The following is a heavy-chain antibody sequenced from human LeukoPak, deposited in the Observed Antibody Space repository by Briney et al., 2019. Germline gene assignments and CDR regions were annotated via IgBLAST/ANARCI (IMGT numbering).Heavy chain of an antibody. Sequence: PSETLSLTCTVSGGSISSYYWSWIRQPPGKGLEWIGYIYYSGSTNYNPSLKSRVTMSVDTSKNQFSLKLSTVTAADTAVYYCARDRDYDSSGYPDAFDIWGQGTMVTVSS. J-gene: IGHJ3*02. D-gene: IGHD3-22*01. CDR3: ARDRDYDSSGYPDAFDI. CDR1: GGSISSYY. CDR2: IYYSGST. V-gene: IGHV4-59*01.